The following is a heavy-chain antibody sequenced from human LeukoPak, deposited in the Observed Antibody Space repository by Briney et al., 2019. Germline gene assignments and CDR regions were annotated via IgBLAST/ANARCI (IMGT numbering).Heavy chain of an antibody. D-gene: IGHD3-22*01. CDR2: IYTSGSN. CDR3: ARYYYDSSGYYYSWFDP. CDR1: GGSISSYY. Sequence: SETLSLTCTVSGGSISSYYWSWIRQPAGKGLEWIGRIYTSGSNNYNPSLKSRVTMSVDTSKNQFSLKLSSVTAADTAVYYCARYYYDSSGYYYSWFDPWGQGTLVTVSS. J-gene: IGHJ5*02. V-gene: IGHV4-4*07.